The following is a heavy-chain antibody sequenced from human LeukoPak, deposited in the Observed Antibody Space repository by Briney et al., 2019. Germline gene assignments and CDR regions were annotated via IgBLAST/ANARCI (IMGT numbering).Heavy chain of an antibody. CDR3: ARAGRGRVGFDY. D-gene: IGHD3-16*01. J-gene: IGHJ4*02. V-gene: IGHV3-7*05. Sequence: GGSLRLSCAASGFTFSVYWMTWVRQAPGKGLEWVANIEEDGSETYYVGSVRGRFTISRDNAKNSLYLQMNSLRAEDTAFYYCARAGRGRVGFDYWGQGTLVTVS. CDR1: GFTFSVYW. CDR2: IEEDGSET.